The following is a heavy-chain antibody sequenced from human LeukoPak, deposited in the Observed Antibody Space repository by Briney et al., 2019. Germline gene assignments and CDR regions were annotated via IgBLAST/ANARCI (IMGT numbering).Heavy chain of an antibody. V-gene: IGHV3-23*01. Sequence: GRSLRLSCAASGFTFSSYAMSWVRRAPEKGLEWVSTISGSGGGTYYADSVKGRFTISRDDSKNTLYLQMNSLRAEDTAVYYCVKDLGRYRNNCFDYWGQGTLVTVSS. CDR1: GFTFSSYA. CDR2: ISGSGGGT. CDR3: VKDLGRYRNNCFDY. D-gene: IGHD1-26*01. J-gene: IGHJ4*02.